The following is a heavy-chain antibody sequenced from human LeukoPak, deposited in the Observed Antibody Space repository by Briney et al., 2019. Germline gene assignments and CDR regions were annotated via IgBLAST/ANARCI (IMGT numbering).Heavy chain of an antibody. D-gene: IGHD1-26*01. CDR2: INHSGST. Sequence: SETLSLTCAVYVGSLSGYYWSLIRQPPGKELEWIGEINHSGSTNYNPSLKSRVTISVDTSKNQFSLKLSSVTAADTAVYYCARDPVGAIPDYWGQGTLVTVSS. CDR1: VGSLSGYY. J-gene: IGHJ4*02. CDR3: ARDPVGAIPDY. V-gene: IGHV4-34*01.